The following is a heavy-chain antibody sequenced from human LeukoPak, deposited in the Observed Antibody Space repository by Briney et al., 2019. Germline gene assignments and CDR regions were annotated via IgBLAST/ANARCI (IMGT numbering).Heavy chain of an antibody. Sequence: PGGSLSLSCAASGFTFSTYSMNWVRPAPGKGLEWVSSINSGSSYINYADSVRGRFTISRDNAKNSLYLQMNSLRAEDTAVYYCARTYYYDNSAVYGHWGQGALVTVSS. CDR3: ARTYYYDNSAVYGH. CDR1: GFTFSTYS. V-gene: IGHV3-21*01. D-gene: IGHD3-22*01. CDR2: INSGSSYI. J-gene: IGHJ4*02.